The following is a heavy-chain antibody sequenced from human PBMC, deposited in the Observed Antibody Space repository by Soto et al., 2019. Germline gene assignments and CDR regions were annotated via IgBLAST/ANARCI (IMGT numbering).Heavy chain of an antibody. CDR3: PRDALAAPPY. CDR2: INYRGTT. D-gene: IGHD6-13*01. V-gene: IGHV4-31*03. J-gene: IGHJ4*02. Sequence: SGTPSPPCTVSCGPLINGDSYLNWVRQHPEKGLEWMGYINYRGTTNYNPALKSRILISIDTSKNQSTMRLTSVTAADPAVDDCPRDALAAPPYWGQGTLVTVSS. CDR1: CGPLINGDSY.